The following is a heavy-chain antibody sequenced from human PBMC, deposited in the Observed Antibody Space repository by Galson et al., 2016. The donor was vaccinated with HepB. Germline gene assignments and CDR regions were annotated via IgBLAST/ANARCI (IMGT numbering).Heavy chain of an antibody. CDR3: ARAGSVGLGKWTWYFDL. D-gene: IGHD3-16*01. J-gene: IGHJ2*01. CDR2: IGLAGDT. Sequence: SLRLSCAASGFTFSTGDLHWVRQATGKGLEWVSAIGLAGDTYYLDSVRGRFTISRENVRNSLYLQMTSLRAGDTAVYYCARAGSVGLGKWTWYFDLWGRGTLVTDSS. V-gene: IGHV3-13*01. CDR1: GFTFSTGD.